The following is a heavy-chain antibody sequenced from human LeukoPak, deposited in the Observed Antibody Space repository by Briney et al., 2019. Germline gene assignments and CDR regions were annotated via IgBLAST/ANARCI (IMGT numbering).Heavy chain of an antibody. CDR2: ISAYNGNT. D-gene: IGHD3-10*01. J-gene: IGHJ5*02. CDR1: GYSFTSYG. CDR3: ARDRLNYYGSGTYNP. Sequence: GASVNVSCKASGYSFTSYGIGWVRQAPGQGLEWMGWISAYNGNTNYAQKLHGRVTMTTDTSTSTAYMELRSLRSDDTAVYYCARDRLNYYGSGTYNPWGQGTLVTVSS. V-gene: IGHV1-18*01.